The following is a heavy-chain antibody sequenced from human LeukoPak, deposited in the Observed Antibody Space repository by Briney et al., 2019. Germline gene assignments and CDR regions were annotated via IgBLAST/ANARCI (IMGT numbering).Heavy chain of an antibody. Sequence: GGSLRLSCVVSGFTFSSYGMHWVRQAPGKGLEWVAFMTYDGSKRPYADSVKGRFTISRDNAKNSLYLLMNSLRAEDTAVYYCATVIAYRGYMDVWGKGTTVTVSS. J-gene: IGHJ6*03. D-gene: IGHD6-13*01. CDR3: ATVIAYRGYMDV. CDR1: GFTFSSYG. V-gene: IGHV3-30*02. CDR2: MTYDGSKR.